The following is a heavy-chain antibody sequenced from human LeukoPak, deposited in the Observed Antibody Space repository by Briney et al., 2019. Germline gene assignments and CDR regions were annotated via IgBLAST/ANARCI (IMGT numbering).Heavy chain of an antibody. CDR3: ARGLFLSGYLDAFDI. Sequence: GGSLRLSCAASGFTFSSYAMSWVRQAPGKGLEWVSAISGSGGSTYYADSVKGRCTISRDNLKNVLYLQMNSLKVEDTALYYCARGLFLSGYLDAFDIWGQGTVVTVSS. V-gene: IGHV3-23*01. D-gene: IGHD3-22*01. J-gene: IGHJ3*02. CDR1: GFTFSSYA. CDR2: ISGSGGST.